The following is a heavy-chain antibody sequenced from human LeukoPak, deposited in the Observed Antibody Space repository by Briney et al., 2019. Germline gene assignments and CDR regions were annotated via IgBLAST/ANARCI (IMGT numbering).Heavy chain of an antibody. J-gene: IGHJ5*02. CDR2: IIPIFGTA. V-gene: IGHV1-69*13. CDR3: ARRMATIEGS. D-gene: IGHD5-24*01. Sequence: SVKLSCKASGGTFTSYAISWVRQAPGQGLEWMGGIIPIFGTANYAQKFQGRVTITADESTSTAYMELSSLRSEDTAVYYCARRMATIEGSWGQGTLVTVSS. CDR1: GGTFTSYA.